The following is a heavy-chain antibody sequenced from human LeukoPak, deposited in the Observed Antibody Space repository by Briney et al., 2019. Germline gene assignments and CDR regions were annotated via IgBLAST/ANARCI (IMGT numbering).Heavy chain of an antibody. CDR1: GYTFTNYL. CDR2: INPNTGDT. J-gene: IGHJ4*02. V-gene: IGHV1-2*02. Sequence: VASVKVSCKTSGYTFTNYLITWVRQAPGQGLEWMGWINPNTGDTNYAQKFQGRVTLTRDTSISTAYMELSSLRSDDTAVYYCARDQVWFGESADHWGQGTLVIVSS. CDR3: ARDQVWFGESADH. D-gene: IGHD3-10*01.